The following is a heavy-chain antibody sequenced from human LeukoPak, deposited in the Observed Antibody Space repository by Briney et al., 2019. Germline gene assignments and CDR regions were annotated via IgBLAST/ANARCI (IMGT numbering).Heavy chain of an antibody. V-gene: IGHV3-48*01. J-gene: IGHJ6*02. Sequence: GGSLRLSCAASGFTFSSYSMNWVRQAPGKGLEWVSYISSSSSTIYYADAVKGRFTISRDNAKNSLYLQMNSLRAEDTAVYYCARDLWRNTHGSGKNYYYGMDVWGQGTTVTVSS. CDR1: GFTFSSYS. CDR2: ISSSSSTI. D-gene: IGHD3-10*01. CDR3: ARDLWRNTHGSGKNYYYGMDV.